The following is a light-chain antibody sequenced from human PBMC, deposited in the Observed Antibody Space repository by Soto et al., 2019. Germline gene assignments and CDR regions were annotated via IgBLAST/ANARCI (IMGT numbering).Light chain of an antibody. V-gene: IGKV3-20*01. J-gene: IGKJ1*01. CDR3: QQFGSSSWT. Sequence: ERVLTQSPGTLSLSPGEKATLSCRASQSVSSSYLAWYQQKPGQAPRLLIYGASSRATGIPDRFSGSGSGKDFTLTVSRLEPEDFAVYYGQQFGSSSWTVGQGTKVEIK. CDR2: GAS. CDR1: QSVSSSY.